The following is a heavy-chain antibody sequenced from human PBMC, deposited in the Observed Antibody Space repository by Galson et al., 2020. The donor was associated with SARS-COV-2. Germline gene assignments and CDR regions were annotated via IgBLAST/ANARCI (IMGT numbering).Heavy chain of an antibody. CDR1: GFTVSSNY. Sequence: GGSLRLSCAASGFTVSSNYMSWVRQAPGKGPEWVSVIYSGGSTYYADSVKGRFTISRDNSKNTLYLQMNSLRAEDTAVYYCARGGTITIFGVVTSTPYYMDVWGKGTTVTVSS. D-gene: IGHD3-3*01. J-gene: IGHJ6*03. CDR3: ARGGTITIFGVVTSTPYYMDV. V-gene: IGHV3-53*01. CDR2: IYSGGST.